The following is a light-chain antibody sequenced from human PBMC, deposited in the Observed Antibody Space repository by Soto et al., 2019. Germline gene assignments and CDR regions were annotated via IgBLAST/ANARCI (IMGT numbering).Light chain of an antibody. CDR3: QQRSNWT. V-gene: IGKV3-11*01. CDR1: QSVSSY. Sequence: IVLTQSPATLSLSPGERATLSCRASQSVSSYLAWYQQKPGQAPRLLIYDASNRATGIPARFSGSGSGTDFTLTISSLEPEDFAVYYCQQRSNWTFGQGTKV. J-gene: IGKJ1*01. CDR2: DAS.